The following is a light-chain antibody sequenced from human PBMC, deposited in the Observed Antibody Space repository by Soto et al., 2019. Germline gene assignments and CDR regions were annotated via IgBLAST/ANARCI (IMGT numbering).Light chain of an antibody. V-gene: IGKV3-15*01. CDR3: QQYHNWPMYT. CDR1: RSVYSK. Sequence: IEMTQSPATLSMSPGERATVSCRASRSVYSKLAWYQQRPGQPPRLLMYGASTRAAGTPVRFSGSGSGTEFTLTISSLQPEDFAIYFCQQYHNWPMYTFGQGTKVEIK. J-gene: IGKJ2*01. CDR2: GAS.